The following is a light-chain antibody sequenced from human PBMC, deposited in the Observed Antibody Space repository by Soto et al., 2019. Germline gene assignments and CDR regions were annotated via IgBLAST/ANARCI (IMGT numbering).Light chain of an antibody. CDR1: QSVSSY. CDR3: QQRSNWPPIT. CDR2: DAS. V-gene: IGKV3-11*01. Sequence: IVLTQSPATLTLYPGYRATLFRSVSQSVSSYLAWYQQKPGQAPRLLIYDASNRATGIPARFSGSGSGTDFTLTISSLEPEDFAVYYCQQRSNWPPITFGQGTRLEIK. J-gene: IGKJ5*01.